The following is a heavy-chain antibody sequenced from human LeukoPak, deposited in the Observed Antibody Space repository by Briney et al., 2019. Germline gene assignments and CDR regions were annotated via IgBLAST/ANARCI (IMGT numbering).Heavy chain of an antibody. D-gene: IGHD3-16*01. J-gene: IGHJ4*02. Sequence: GGSLRLSCAASGFTFSSYWMSWVRQAPGKGPEWVANIKQDGSEKYYVDSVKGRFTISRDNAKNSLYLQMNNLRAEDTAVYYCARDLFDDYSLDYWGQGTLVTVSS. CDR2: IKQDGSEK. CDR3: ARDLFDDYSLDY. CDR1: GFTFSSYW. V-gene: IGHV3-7*01.